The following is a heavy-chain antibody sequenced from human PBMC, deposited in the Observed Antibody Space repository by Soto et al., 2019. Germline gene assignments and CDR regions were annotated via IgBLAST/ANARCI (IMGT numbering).Heavy chain of an antibody. CDR2: ISAFNGNT. CDR3: ARVKGEYYDFWSGHYPERYYFDY. Sequence: ASVKVSCKASAYTFTSYGISWVRQAPGQGLEWMGWISAFNGNTNYAQKLQGRVTMTTDTSTRTAYMELRSLRSDDTAVYYCARVKGEYYDFWSGHYPERYYFDYWGQGTLVTVSS. CDR1: AYTFTSYG. V-gene: IGHV1-18*04. D-gene: IGHD3-3*01. J-gene: IGHJ4*02.